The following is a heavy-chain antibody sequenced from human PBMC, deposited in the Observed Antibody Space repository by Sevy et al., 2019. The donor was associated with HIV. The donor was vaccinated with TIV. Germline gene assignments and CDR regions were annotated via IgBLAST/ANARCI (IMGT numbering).Heavy chain of an antibody. Sequence: GESLKISCKGSGYSFTSYWISWVRQMPGKGLEWMGRIDPSDSYTNYSPSFQGHVTISADKSISTAYLQWSSLKASDTAMYYCAREGSSSWYPFDYWGQGTLVTVSS. CDR3: AREGSSSWYPFDY. J-gene: IGHJ4*02. CDR1: GYSFTSYW. D-gene: IGHD6-13*01. V-gene: IGHV5-10-1*01. CDR2: IDPSDSYT.